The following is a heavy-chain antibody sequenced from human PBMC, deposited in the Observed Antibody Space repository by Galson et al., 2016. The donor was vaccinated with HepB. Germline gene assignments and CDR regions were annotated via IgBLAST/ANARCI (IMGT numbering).Heavy chain of an antibody. V-gene: IGHV3-23*01. CDR2: ISGSGDST. D-gene: IGHD3-16*01. CDR3: LKFRGRLYTVAEN. J-gene: IGHJ4*02. Sequence: SLRLSCAASGFTFSGYAMTWVRQAPGKGLEWVSGISGSGDSTYSADCVKGRLTISRDNSKSTLYLQMNSLRAEDTAFYYLLKFRGRLYTVAENWGLGTLVTVSS. CDR1: GFTFSGYA.